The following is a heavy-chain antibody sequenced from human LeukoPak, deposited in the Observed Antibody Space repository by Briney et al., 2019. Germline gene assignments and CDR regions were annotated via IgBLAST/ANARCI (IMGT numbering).Heavy chain of an antibody. CDR2: IIPIFGTA. Sequence: SVKVSCKASGGTFSRYAISWVRQAPGQGLEWMGRIIPIFGTANYAQKFQGRVTITTDESTSTAFMELSSLRSEDTAVYYCARAPISDSSGYLFYWGQGTMVTVSS. V-gene: IGHV1-69*05. J-gene: IGHJ4*02. D-gene: IGHD3-22*01. CDR1: GGTFSRYA. CDR3: ARAPISDSSGYLFY.